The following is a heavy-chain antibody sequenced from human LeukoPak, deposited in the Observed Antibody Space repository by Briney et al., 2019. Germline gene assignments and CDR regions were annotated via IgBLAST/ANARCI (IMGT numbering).Heavy chain of an antibody. J-gene: IGHJ4*02. Sequence: PGGSLRLSCSVSEITFSDFWMNWVRQAPRKGLEWVASIKKDGSEEYYVDSVRGRFTISRDNAQNSLYLQMNRLRDEDTAVYYCASGHYADYDWGQGTLVTVSS. D-gene: IGHD4-17*01. CDR1: EITFSDFW. CDR3: ASGHYADYD. V-gene: IGHV3-7*01. CDR2: IKKDGSEE.